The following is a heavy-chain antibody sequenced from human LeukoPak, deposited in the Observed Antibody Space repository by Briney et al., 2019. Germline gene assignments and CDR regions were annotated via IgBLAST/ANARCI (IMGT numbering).Heavy chain of an antibody. V-gene: IGHV3-23*01. CDR3: AKDSDFWSGSSSDFDY. CDR1: GFTFSTYT. CDR2: ISGSGGTT. Sequence: GGSLRLSCAASGFTFSTYTINWVRQAPGKGLEWVSAISGSGGTTYYADSVKGRFTISRDNSKNTLYLQMNSLRAEDTAVYYCAKDSDFWSGSSSDFDYWGQGTLVTVSS. J-gene: IGHJ4*02. D-gene: IGHD3-3*01.